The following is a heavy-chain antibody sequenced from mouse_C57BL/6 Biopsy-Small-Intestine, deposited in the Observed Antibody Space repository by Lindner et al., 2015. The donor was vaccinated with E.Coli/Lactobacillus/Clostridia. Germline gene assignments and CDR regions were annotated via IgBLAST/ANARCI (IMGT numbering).Heavy chain of an antibody. J-gene: IGHJ2*01. CDR1: GYTFTDYN. Sequence: VQLQESGPELVKPGASVKMSCRASGYTFTDYNIHWVKQSQGKSLEWIGNFNPNIEIITYNQKFKGRATLTVNKSSTTAYMELRSLTSEDSAVYYCARGLYRDYWGQGTTLTVSS. V-gene: IGHV1-22*01. CDR2: FNPNIEII. CDR3: ARGLYRDY. D-gene: IGHD2-12*01.